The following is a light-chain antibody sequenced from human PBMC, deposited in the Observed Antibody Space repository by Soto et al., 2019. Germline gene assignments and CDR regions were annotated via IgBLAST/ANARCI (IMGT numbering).Light chain of an antibody. V-gene: IGKV3-15*01. Sequence: EIVMTQSPATLSVSPGERATLSCRASQSVSSKLAWYQQKPGQAPRLLIYGASTRATGIPARFSGSGSGTAFTLTISSLQSEDFAVYYCQQFNNWPRTFGQGTKVEI. CDR2: GAS. J-gene: IGKJ1*01. CDR1: QSVSSK. CDR3: QQFNNWPRT.